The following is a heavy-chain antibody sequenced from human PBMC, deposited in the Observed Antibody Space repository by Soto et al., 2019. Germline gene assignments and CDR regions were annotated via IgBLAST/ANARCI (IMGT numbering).Heavy chain of an antibody. CDR2: IIPVFGTA. D-gene: IGHD2-15*01. CDR3: SRGDATTIGGTTYYGRAV. CDR1: GGTLRNYG. J-gene: IGHJ6*02. Sequence: QVQLVQSGAEVKKPGSSVRVSCKASGGTLRNYGISWVRQAPGQGLEWMGGIIPVFGTANYAQKFQGRVTSSEVASTIRVYMDVNSRIAEDPALYYCSRGDATTIGGTTYYGRAVWGQGTTVTVSS. V-gene: IGHV1-69*12.